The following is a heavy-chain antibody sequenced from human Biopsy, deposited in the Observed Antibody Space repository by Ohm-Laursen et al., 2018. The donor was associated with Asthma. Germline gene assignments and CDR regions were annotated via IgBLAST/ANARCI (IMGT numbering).Heavy chain of an antibody. CDR2: TSVYNGNT. D-gene: IGHD3-10*01. Sequence: SVTVSCKTSGYTFNSAGITWVRQAPGQGLEWMGWTSVYNGNTKVAQKLQDRVTMITDTSTSTAYMELRSLRSDDTAVYFCARAVDYSHYYGIDVWGQGTTVTVS. V-gene: IGHV1-18*01. CDR1: GYTFNSAG. CDR3: ARAVDYSHYYGIDV. J-gene: IGHJ6*02.